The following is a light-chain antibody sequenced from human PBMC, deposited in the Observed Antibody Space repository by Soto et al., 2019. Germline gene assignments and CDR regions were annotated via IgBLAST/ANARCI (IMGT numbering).Light chain of an antibody. CDR2: HTS. J-gene: IGKJ1*01. CDR1: QSVGGS. Sequence: TVLTQSPGTLSLSPGERATLSCRASQSVGGSLAWYQQRPGQAPRLLVYHTSNRATGIPDRFSGSGSGTDFTLTISRLEPEDFATYYCQHSHSTPWTFGQGTKVDIK. CDR3: QHSHSTPWT. V-gene: IGKV3-11*01.